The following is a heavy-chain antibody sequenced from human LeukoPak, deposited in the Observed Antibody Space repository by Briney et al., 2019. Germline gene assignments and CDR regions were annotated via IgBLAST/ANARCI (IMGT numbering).Heavy chain of an antibody. J-gene: IGHJ3*02. CDR3: ATLYGDDAFDI. CDR1: GFTFSSYG. V-gene: IGHV3-30*03. D-gene: IGHD4-17*01. CDR2: ISYDGSNK. Sequence: PGGYLRFSCAASGFTFSSYGMHWLRQAPGKGRMWGAVISYDGSNKYYADSVKGRFTISRDNSKNTLYLQMNSLRAEDTAVYYCATLYGDDAFDIWGQGTMVTVSS.